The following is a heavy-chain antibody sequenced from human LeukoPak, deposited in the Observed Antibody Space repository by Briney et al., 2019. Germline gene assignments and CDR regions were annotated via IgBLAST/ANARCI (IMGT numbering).Heavy chain of an antibody. CDR2: IKQDGSEK. Sequence: PGGSLRLSCAASGCTFSSYWMSWVRQAPGKGLEWVANIKQDGSEKYYVDSVKGRFTISRDNAKNSLYLQMNSLRAEDTAVYYCARGIQLWAFPFDYWGQGTLVTVSS. V-gene: IGHV3-7*02. CDR3: ARGIQLWAFPFDY. J-gene: IGHJ4*02. D-gene: IGHD5-18*01. CDR1: GCTFSSYW.